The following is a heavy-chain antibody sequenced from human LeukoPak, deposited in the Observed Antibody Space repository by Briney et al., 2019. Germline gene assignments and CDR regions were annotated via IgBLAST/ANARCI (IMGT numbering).Heavy chain of an antibody. CDR2: INYDGTTT. CDR3: TRGGFYYDSSGYFPHFFDS. CDR1: GFTFSSYW. Sequence: GGSLRLSCAASGFTFSSYWMHWVRQGPGKGLVWVAHINYDGTTTGYAEFAEGRFTISRDDAKNTLYLQISSLRAEDTALYYCTRGGFYYDSSGYFPHFFDSWGQGTLVTVSS. J-gene: IGHJ4*02. D-gene: IGHD3-22*01. V-gene: IGHV3-74*01.